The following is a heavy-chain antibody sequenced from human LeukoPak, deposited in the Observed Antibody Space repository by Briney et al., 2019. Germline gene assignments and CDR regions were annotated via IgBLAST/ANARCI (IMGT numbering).Heavy chain of an antibody. Sequence: GGSLRLSCAASGFTFSGHSMNWVRQAPGKGLEWVSSISSRATYIYYADSVKGRFTISRDNSKNTLYLQMNSLRAEDPAVYYWAKTSGWYVFVYWGQGTLVTVSS. J-gene: IGHJ4*02. D-gene: IGHD6-19*01. CDR1: GFTFSGHS. CDR2: ISSRATYI. V-gene: IGHV3-21*04. CDR3: AKTSGWYVFVY.